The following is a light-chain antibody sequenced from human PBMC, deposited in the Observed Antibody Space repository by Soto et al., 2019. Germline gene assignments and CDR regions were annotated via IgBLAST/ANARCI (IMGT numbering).Light chain of an antibody. Sequence: DIPMTQSPSSLSASVGDRVTITCRASQDIYSFLAWFQQKPGKAPKSLIYAAYSVQSGVPSRFSGSGSGTDFTLTISSLQPVDSATYYCQQDHAYPRTFGQGTKVEIK. CDR2: AAY. V-gene: IGKV1-16*01. J-gene: IGKJ1*01. CDR3: QQDHAYPRT. CDR1: QDIYSF.